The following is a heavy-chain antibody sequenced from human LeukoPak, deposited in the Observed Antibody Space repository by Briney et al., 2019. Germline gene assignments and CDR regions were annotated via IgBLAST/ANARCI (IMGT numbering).Heavy chain of an antibody. V-gene: IGHV1-24*01. CDR2: FDPEDGET. Sequence: ASVKVSCKVSGYTLTELSIHGVRQAPGNGLEWMGGFDPEDGETIYAQKFQGRVTMTEDTSTNTAYMELSSLRSEDTAVYYRATASGYLLDYWGQGTLVTVSS. D-gene: IGHD5-18*01. CDR1: GYTLTELS. CDR3: ATASGYLLDY. J-gene: IGHJ4*02.